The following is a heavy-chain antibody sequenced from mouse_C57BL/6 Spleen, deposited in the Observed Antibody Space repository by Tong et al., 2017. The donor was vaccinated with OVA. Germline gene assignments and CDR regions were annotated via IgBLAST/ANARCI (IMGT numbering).Heavy chain of an antibody. V-gene: IGHV1-62-2*01. J-gene: IGHJ2*01. CDR2: FYPGSGSI. CDR3: ARADDGYFFDY. D-gene: IGHD2-3*01. Sequence: VQLQESGAELVKPGASVKLSCKASGYTFTEYTIHWVKQRSGQGLEWIGWFYPGSGSIKYNEKFKGKATLTSDTSSSTAYMQLSSLTSEDSAIYFCARADDGYFFDYWGQGTTLTVSS. CDR1: GYTFTEYT.